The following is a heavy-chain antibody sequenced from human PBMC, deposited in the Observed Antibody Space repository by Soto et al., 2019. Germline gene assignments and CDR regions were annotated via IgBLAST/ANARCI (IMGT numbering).Heavy chain of an antibody. J-gene: IGHJ6*02. V-gene: IGHV3-30-3*01. CDR3: ARGSITSGYGMDV. CDR2: ISYDGSNK. CDR1: GFTFSSYA. D-gene: IGHD3-10*01. Sequence: GGSLRLSCAASGFTFSSYAMHWVRQAPGKGLEWVAVISYDGSNKYYADSVKGRFTISRDNSKNTRYLQMNSLRAEDTAVYYCARGSITSGYGMDVWGQGTTVTVSS.